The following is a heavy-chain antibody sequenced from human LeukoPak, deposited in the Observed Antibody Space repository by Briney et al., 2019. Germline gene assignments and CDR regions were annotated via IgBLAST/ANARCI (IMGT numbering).Heavy chain of an antibody. V-gene: IGHV1-3*01. J-gene: IGHJ5*02. D-gene: IGHD2-2*01. CDR1: GYTFTSYA. CDR2: INAGNGNT. CDR3: ARVSTQVWFDP. Sequence: ASVKVCCKASGYTFTSYAMHWVRQAPGQRLERMGWINAGNGNTKYSQKFQGRVTITRDTSASTAYMELSSLRSEDTAVYYCARVSTQVWFDPWGQGTLVTVSS.